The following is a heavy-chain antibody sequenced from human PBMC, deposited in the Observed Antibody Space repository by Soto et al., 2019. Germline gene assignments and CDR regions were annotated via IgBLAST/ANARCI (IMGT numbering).Heavy chain of an antibody. D-gene: IGHD7-27*01. CDR2: IYYSGST. Sequence: KQSQTLSLTCTVSGGSISSYYWSWIRQPPGKGLEWIGYIYYSGSTNYNPSLKSRVTISVDTSKNQFSLKLSSVTAADTAVYYCARGKTGLGYYFDYWGQGTLVTVSS. V-gene: IGHV4-59*01. CDR1: GGSISSYY. CDR3: ARGKTGLGYYFDY. J-gene: IGHJ4*02.